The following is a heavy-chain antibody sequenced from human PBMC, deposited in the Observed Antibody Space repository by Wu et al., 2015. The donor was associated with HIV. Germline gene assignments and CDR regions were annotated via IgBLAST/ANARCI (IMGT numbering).Heavy chain of an antibody. Sequence: QVQLVQSGAEVKKPGASVKVSCKASGYTFTGYYMHWVRQAPGQGLEWMGWINPNSGGTNYAQKFQGRVTMTRDTSISTAYMELSRLRSDDTAVYYCARDPGGIVVRGVSYKLGSFIGWFDPGAREPWSPSP. D-gene: IGHD3-10*01. J-gene: IGHJ5*02. CDR2: INPNSGGT. CDR3: ARDPGGIVVRGVSYKLGSFIGWFDP. CDR1: GYTFTGYY. V-gene: IGHV1-2*02.